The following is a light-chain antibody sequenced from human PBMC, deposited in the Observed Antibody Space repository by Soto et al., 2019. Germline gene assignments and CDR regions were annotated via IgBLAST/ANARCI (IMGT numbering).Light chain of an antibody. Sequence: EIVMTQSPVTLSVSPGERATLSCRASQSVSGNLAWYQQKPAQPPSLLIYGPSTSATCIPAGFSGSGSGREFTLTISRLQSEDFAVYYCQQYNKSPLTFGGGTKVEIK. CDR3: QQYNKSPLT. CDR2: GPS. CDR1: QSVSGN. J-gene: IGKJ4*01. V-gene: IGKV3-15*01.